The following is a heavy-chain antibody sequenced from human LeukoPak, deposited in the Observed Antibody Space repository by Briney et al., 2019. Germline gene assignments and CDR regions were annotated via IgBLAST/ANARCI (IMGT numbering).Heavy chain of an antibody. CDR1: GGSISSHY. V-gene: IGHV4-59*11. D-gene: IGHD6-13*01. CDR2: IYYRGST. Sequence: SETLSLTFNVSGGSISSHYWSWLRQPPGKGLAWIAYIYYRGSTNYNPSLTSRVTISVDASKNQFSLKLTSVTAADTAVYYCARSLSTGPSAAGDAFYFYYGLDVWGQGTTVTVSS. CDR3: ARSLSTGPSAAGDAFYFYYGLDV. J-gene: IGHJ6*02.